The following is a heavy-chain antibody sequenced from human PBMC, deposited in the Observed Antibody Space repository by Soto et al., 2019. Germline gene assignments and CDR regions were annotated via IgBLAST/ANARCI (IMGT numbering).Heavy chain of an antibody. Sequence: QVQLVQSGDEVKKPGASVKVSCKASSYIFVNYGIAWVRQALRQGLEWMGWISPYTGNTHSASKVQGRLTMTTDTSTSTAYMDLGSLTSGDTAVYYCVMVDNYVTPTPQDVWGQGTTVTVSS. CDR2: ISPYTGNT. D-gene: IGHD3-16*01. V-gene: IGHV1-18*01. CDR3: VMVDNYVTPTPQDV. CDR1: SYIFVNYG. J-gene: IGHJ6*02.